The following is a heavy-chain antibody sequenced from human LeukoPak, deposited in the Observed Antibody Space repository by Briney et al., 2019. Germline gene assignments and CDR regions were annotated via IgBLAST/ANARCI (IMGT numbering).Heavy chain of an antibody. CDR2: IYYSGST. V-gene: IGHV4-59*01. CDR3: ARGGGYHIDY. J-gene: IGHJ4*02. Sequence: SETLSLTCTVSGGSISSDYWSWIRQPPGKGLEWIGYIYYSGSTNYNPSLKSRVTISVDTSKNQFSLKLSSVTAADTAVYYCARGGGYHIDYWGQGTLVTVSS. D-gene: IGHD3-16*02. CDR1: GGSISSDY.